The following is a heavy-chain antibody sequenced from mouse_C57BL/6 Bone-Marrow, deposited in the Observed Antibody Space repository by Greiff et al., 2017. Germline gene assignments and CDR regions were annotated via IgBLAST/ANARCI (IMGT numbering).Heavy chain of an antibody. V-gene: IGHV3-6*01. Sequence: EVKLLESGPGLVKPSQSLSLTCSVTGYSITSGYYWNWIRQFPGNKLEWMGYISYDGSNNYNPSLKNRISITRDTSKNQFFLKLNSVTTEDTATYYCARGGERGRGYWGQGTTLTVSS. J-gene: IGHJ2*01. CDR3: ARGGERGRGY. CDR1: GYSITSGYY. CDR2: ISYDGSN. D-gene: IGHD4-1*01.